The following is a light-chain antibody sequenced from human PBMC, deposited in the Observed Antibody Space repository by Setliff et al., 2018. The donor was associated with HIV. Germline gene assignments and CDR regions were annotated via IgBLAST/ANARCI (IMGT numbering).Light chain of an antibody. V-gene: IGLV2-14*01. Sequence: QSVLTQPASVSGSPGQSITISCTGTRSDVGGYNYVSWYQQHPGKAPKLMIYHVNKRPSGFSHRFSGSKSGNTASLTISGLQAGDEADYYCSSYTTSTFDVVFGGGTKVTVL. CDR2: HVN. CDR3: SSYTTSTFDVV. J-gene: IGLJ2*01. CDR1: RSDVGGYNY.